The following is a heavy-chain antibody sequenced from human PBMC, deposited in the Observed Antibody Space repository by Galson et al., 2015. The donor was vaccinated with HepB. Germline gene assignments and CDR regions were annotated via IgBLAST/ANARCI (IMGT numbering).Heavy chain of an antibody. V-gene: IGHV3-23*01. J-gene: IGHJ4*02. Sequence: SLRLSCAASGFTFSSYAMSWVRQAPGKGLEWVSVISGSGGSTYYADSVKGRFTISRDNSKNTLYLQMNSLRAEDTAVYYCAKDLKIAAAGEVYWGQGTLVTVSS. CDR2: ISGSGGST. D-gene: IGHD6-13*01. CDR1: GFTFSSYA. CDR3: AKDLKIAAAGEVY.